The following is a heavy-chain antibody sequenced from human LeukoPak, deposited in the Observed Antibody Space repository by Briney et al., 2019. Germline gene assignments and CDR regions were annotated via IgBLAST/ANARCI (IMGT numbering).Heavy chain of an antibody. J-gene: IGHJ4*02. CDR2: IYYSGST. CDR1: GGSISSYY. V-gene: IGHV4-59*01. Sequence: SGTLSLTCTVSGGSISSYYWTWIRQPPGKGREWIGCIYYSGSTNYNPSLKSRVTISVDTSKNQFSLKLSSVTAADTAVYYCARGSGYPYYFDYWGQGTLVTVSS. CDR3: ARGSGYPYYFDY. D-gene: IGHD3-22*01.